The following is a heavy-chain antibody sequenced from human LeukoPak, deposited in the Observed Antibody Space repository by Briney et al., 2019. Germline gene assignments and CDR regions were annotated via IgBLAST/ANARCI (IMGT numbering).Heavy chain of an antibody. Sequence: SQTLSLTCAISGDSVSSSSAAANWIRQSPSRGLEWVGWTYYRSKWYNDYAVSVKSRITSIPDTIKNQLSLQLNSVTPEDTAVYYCARTLEYRGTWNVLDYWGQGTLVTVSS. CDR2: TYYRSKWYN. CDR3: ARTLEYRGTWNVLDY. D-gene: IGHD6-6*01. CDR1: GDSVSSSSAA. V-gene: IGHV6-1*01. J-gene: IGHJ4*02.